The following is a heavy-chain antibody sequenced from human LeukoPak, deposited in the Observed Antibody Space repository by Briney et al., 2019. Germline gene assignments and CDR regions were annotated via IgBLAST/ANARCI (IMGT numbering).Heavy chain of an antibody. V-gene: IGHV3-30*02. CDR3: AKKSYSDY. Sequence: GGSLRLSCAASGFTFSSYEMNWVRQAPGKGLEWVAFIRDDGSNKYYADSVKGRFTISRDNSKKTLYLQMNSLRAEDTAVYYCAKKSYSDYWGQGTLVTVSS. J-gene: IGHJ4*02. D-gene: IGHD1-26*01. CDR2: IRDDGSNK. CDR1: GFTFSSYE.